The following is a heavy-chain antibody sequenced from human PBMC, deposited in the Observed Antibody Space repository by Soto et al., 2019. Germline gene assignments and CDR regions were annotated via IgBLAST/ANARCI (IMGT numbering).Heavy chain of an antibody. Sequence: SETLSLTCAVYGGSFSGYYWSWIRQPPGKGLEWIGEINHSGSTNYNPSLKSRVTISVETSKNQFSLKLSSVTAADTAVYYCARGPESSSWYYYYYYGMDVWGQGTTVTVSS. CDR2: INHSGST. CDR3: ARGPESSSWYYYYYYGMDV. V-gene: IGHV4-34*01. J-gene: IGHJ6*02. D-gene: IGHD6-13*01. CDR1: GGSFSGYY.